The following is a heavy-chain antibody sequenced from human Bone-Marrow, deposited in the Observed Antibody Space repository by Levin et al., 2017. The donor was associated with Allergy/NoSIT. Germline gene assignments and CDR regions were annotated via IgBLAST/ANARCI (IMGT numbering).Heavy chain of an antibody. CDR1: RFTFSRYA. CDR3: AREDNWNYDY. Sequence: GGSLRLSCAASRFTFSRYAMAWVRQAPGQGLEWVSGMSGSGGRTVYADSVKGRFTISRDNSKNIMYLQMNSLRVEDTALYYCAREDNWNYDYWGQGTLVTVSS. J-gene: IGHJ4*02. CDR2: MSGSGGRT. V-gene: IGHV3-23*01. D-gene: IGHD1-7*01.